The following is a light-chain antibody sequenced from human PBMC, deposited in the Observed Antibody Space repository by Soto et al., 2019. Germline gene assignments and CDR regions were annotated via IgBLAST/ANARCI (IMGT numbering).Light chain of an antibody. CDR1: QGIADT. Sequence: EVVMTQSPATLSVSPGEGATLSCRASQGIADTLAWYQHKPGQTPRLLIYAASSRATGIPDRFSGSGSGTDSTLTISRLEPEDFAVYYCQQYGTSPTFGQGTRLEI. CDR2: AAS. V-gene: IGKV3-20*01. CDR3: QQYGTSPT. J-gene: IGKJ5*01.